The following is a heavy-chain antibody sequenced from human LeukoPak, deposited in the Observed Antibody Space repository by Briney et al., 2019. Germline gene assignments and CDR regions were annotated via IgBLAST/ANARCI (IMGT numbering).Heavy chain of an antibody. CDR2: IHRSGSP. CDR3: AREILGGFNPGAY. V-gene: IGHV4-4*02. D-gene: IGHD1-14*01. CDR1: LDSTTSNF. J-gene: IGHJ4*02. Sequence: SETLSLTCTVSLDSTTSNFWSWVRQPPGKGLEWIGEIHRSGSPNYNPSLQSRVTISIDRSRNQIVLELSSVTAADAAVYYCAREILGGFNPGAYWGQGTLVTVSS.